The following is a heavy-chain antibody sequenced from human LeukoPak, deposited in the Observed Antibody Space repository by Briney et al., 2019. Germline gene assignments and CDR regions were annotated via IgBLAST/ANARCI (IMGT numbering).Heavy chain of an antibody. J-gene: IGHJ4*02. V-gene: IGHV3-64*01. CDR3: AGGEVRFLEWLLFFDY. D-gene: IGHD3-3*01. Sequence: PGGSLRLSCAASGFTFSSYAMHWVRQAPGKGLEYVSAISSNGGSTYYANSVKGRFTISRDNSKNTLYLQMGSLRAEDMAVYYCAGGEVRFLEWLLFFDYWGQGTLVTVSS. CDR1: GFTFSSYA. CDR2: ISSNGGST.